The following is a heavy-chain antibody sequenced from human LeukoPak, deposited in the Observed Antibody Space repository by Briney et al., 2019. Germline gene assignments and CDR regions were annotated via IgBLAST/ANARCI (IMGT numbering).Heavy chain of an antibody. CDR2: ISNSGGSS. CDR3: AIMHPYYDGSGYWVQ. D-gene: IGHD3-22*01. Sequence: GESLRLSCAASGFTFSSYAMSWVRQAPGKGLEWVSGISNSGGSSSYADSVKGRFTISRDNPRNTLYMQMNSLRAEDTALYYCAIMHPYYDGSGYWVQWGQGTLVTVSS. J-gene: IGHJ4*02. CDR1: GFTFSSYA. V-gene: IGHV3-23*01.